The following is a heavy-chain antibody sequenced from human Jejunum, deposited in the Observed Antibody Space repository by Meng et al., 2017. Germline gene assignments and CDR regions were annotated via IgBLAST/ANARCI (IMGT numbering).Heavy chain of an antibody. J-gene: IGHJ5*02. Sequence: QVPLLRGGPGLLKPSETLSLTGAVYGGPFTDHYWSGIRQPPGKGLGWIGEINHRGNTNYNSSLKSRVTISVDTSKNQFSLRLSSVTAADTAVYYCARAWPGWFGDLRTTWIDPWGQGTLVTVSS. D-gene: IGHD3-10*01. CDR1: GGPFTDHY. CDR3: ARAWPGWFGDLRTTWIDP. CDR2: INHRGNT. V-gene: IGHV4-34*01.